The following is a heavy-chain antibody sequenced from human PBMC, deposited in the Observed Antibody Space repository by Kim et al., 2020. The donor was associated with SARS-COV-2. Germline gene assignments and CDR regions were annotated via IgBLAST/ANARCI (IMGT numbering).Heavy chain of an antibody. D-gene: IGHD2-15*01. CDR3: ARAGEVVVAASVGGWFDP. J-gene: IGHJ5*02. CDR2: ISSSSSTI. CDR1: GFTFSSYS. V-gene: IGHV3-48*02. Sequence: GGSLRLSCAASGFTFSSYSMNWVRQAPGKGLEWVSYISSSSSTIYYADSVKGRFTISRDNAKNSLYLQMNSLRDEDTAVYYCARAGEVVVAASVGGWFDPWGQGTLVTVSS.